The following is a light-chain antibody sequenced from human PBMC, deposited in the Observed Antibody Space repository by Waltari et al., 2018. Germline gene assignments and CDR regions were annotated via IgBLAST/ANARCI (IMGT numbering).Light chain of an antibody. Sequence: QSVLTQPPSASGTPGQRVTISCSGSSSNIGSNTVNWYQQLPGTAPKLLIYRNKQRPSGVPDRFPGSKSGTSASLAISGLQSEDEADYYCAAWDDSLNGWVFGGGTKLTVL. CDR2: RNK. CDR3: AAWDDSLNGWV. J-gene: IGLJ3*02. CDR1: SSNIGSNT. V-gene: IGLV1-44*01.